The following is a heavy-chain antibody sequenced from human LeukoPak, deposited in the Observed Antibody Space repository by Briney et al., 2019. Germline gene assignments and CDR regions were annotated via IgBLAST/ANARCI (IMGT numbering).Heavy chain of an antibody. CDR1: GYTFTGYY. V-gene: IGHV1-2*02. CDR2: INPNSGGT. CDR3: ASEAVIAVAGNDY. D-gene: IGHD6-19*01. J-gene: IGHJ4*02. Sequence: GASVQVSCKASGYTFTGYYMHWVRQAPGQGRAWMGWINPNSGGTNYAQKFQGRVTMTRDTSISTAYMELNRLRSDDTAVYYCASEAVIAVAGNDYWGQGTLVTVSS.